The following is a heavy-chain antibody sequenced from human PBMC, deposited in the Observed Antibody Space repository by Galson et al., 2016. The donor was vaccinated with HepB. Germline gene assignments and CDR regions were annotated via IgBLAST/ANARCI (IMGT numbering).Heavy chain of an antibody. CDR2: INQDGSTT. CDR1: GFTFSNYW. CDR3: ADGELRVG. J-gene: IGHJ4*02. D-gene: IGHD3-10*01. V-gene: IGHV3-74*03. Sequence: SLRLSCAASGFTFSNYWMHWVRQAPGKGLVWVSRINQDGSTTTYADSVKGRFTISRDNAKNTLILQMNSLRVGDTAVYYCADGELRVGWGQGTLVTVSS.